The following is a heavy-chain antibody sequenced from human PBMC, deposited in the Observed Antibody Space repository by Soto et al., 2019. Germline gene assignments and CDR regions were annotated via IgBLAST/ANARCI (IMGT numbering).Heavy chain of an antibody. CDR3: AKKGGVGATCSFDY. Sequence: GGSLRLSCAASGFTFRNYGMSWVRQAPGKGLEWVSALPEIGTNTYYADSVKGRFTISRDNSKNTLFLQINNLRAGDTAVYYCAKKGGVGATCSFDYWGQGTLLTVSS. J-gene: IGHJ4*02. V-gene: IGHV3-23*01. D-gene: IGHD1-26*01. CDR1: GFTFRNYG. CDR2: LPEIGTNT.